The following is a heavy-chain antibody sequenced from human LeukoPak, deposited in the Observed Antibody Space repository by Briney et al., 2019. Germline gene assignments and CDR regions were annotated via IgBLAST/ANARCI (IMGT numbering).Heavy chain of an antibody. CDR3: VYYYDSSGYYYFDY. Sequence: RASVKVSCKASGYTFTSYYMHWVRQAPGQGLEWMGIINPSGGSTSYAQKFQGRVTITADKSTSTAYMELSSLRSEDTAVYYCVYYYDSSGYYYFDYWGQGTLVTVSS. V-gene: IGHV1-46*01. CDR1: GYTFTSYY. J-gene: IGHJ4*02. D-gene: IGHD3-22*01. CDR2: INPSGGST.